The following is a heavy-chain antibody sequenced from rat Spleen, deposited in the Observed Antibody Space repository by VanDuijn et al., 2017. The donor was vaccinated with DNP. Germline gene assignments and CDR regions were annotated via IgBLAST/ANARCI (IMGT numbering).Heavy chain of an antibody. CDR3: ARGGQGVWFAS. Sequence: QVQLQQSGPELAKPGSSVKISCKTSDYTFTTYYIGWIKQTAGQGLEYLGYIHTGSGGTNYNEKFEGKATLTVDKSSSTAFMQLSSLTPDDSAVYYCARGGQGVWFASWGQGTLVTVSS. J-gene: IGHJ3*01. CDR2: IHTGSGGT. D-gene: IGHD4-1*01. CDR1: DYTFTTYY. V-gene: IGHV1-43*01.